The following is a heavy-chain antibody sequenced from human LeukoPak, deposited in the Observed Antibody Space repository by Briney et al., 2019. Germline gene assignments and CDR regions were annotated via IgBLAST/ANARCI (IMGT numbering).Heavy chain of an antibody. D-gene: IGHD6-19*01. CDR1: GGTFSSYA. V-gene: IGHV1-69*13. J-gene: IGHJ4*02. Sequence: ASVKVSCKSYGGTFSSYAISWVRQAPGQGLEWMGGIIPIFGTANYAQKFQGRVTITADESTSTAYMELSSLRSEDTAVYYCARTLRSGWFYFDYWGQGTLVTVSS. CDR2: IIPIFGTA. CDR3: ARTLRSGWFYFDY.